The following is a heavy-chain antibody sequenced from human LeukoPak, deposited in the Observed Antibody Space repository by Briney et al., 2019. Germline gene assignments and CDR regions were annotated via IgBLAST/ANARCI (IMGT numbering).Heavy chain of an antibody. CDR1: GFTVSSNY. V-gene: IGHV3-53*01. CDR2: IYSGGST. Sequence: GGSLRLSCAASGFTVSSNYMSWVRQAPGKGLEWVSVIYSGGSTYYADSVKGRFTISRDNSKNTLYLQMNSLRAEDTAVYYCARVKASWGWYFDYWGQGTLVTVSS. D-gene: IGHD7-27*01. J-gene: IGHJ4*02. CDR3: ARVKASWGWYFDY.